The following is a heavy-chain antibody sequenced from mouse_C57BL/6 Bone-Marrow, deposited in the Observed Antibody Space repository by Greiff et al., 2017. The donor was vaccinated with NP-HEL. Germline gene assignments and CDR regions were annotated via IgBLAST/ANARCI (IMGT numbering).Heavy chain of an antibody. V-gene: IGHV1-72*01. D-gene: IGHD1-1*01. CDR2: IDPNSGGT. J-gene: IGHJ3*01. CDR1: GYTFTSYW. Sequence: QVHVKQSGAELVKPGASVKLSCKASGYTFTSYWMHWVKQRPGRGLEWIGRIDPNSGGTKYNEKFKSKATLTVDKPSSTAYMQLSSLTSEDSAVYYCARDYYGSSYGFAYWGQGTLVTVSA. CDR3: ARDYYGSSYGFAY.